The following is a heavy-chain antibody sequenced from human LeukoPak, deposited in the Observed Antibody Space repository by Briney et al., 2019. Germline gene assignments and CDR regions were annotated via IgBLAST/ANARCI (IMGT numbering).Heavy chain of an antibody. V-gene: IGHV1-8*01. Sequence: ASVKVSCKASGYTFTSYDINWVRQATGQGLEWMGWMNPNSGNTGYAQKFQGRVTMTRNTSISTAYMELSSLRSEDTAVYYCARAGRDFWSGYYSNWFDPWGQGTLVTVSS. CDR1: GYTFTSYD. J-gene: IGHJ5*02. CDR2: MNPNSGNT. CDR3: ARAGRDFWSGYYSNWFDP. D-gene: IGHD3-3*01.